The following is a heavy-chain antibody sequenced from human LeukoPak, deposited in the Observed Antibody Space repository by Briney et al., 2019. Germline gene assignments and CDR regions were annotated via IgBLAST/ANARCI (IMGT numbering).Heavy chain of an antibody. J-gene: IGHJ4*02. V-gene: IGHV4-59*08. D-gene: IGHD6-6*01. CDR2: IYYTGST. CDR3: ARHRAYSSSSLFNY. CDR1: GGSISSLY. Sequence: SETLSLTCSVSGGSISSLYWSWIRQPPGKGLEWIGYIYYTGSTNYNPSLKSRVTMFVDMSKNQFSLRLSSVTAADTAVYYCARHRAYSSSSLFNYWGQGTLVTVSS.